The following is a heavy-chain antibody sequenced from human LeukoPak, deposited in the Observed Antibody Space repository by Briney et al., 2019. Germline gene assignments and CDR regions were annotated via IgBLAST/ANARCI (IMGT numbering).Heavy chain of an antibody. CDR2: ISWNSGSI. CDR1: GFTFDDYA. Sequence: PGGSLRLSCAASGFTFDDYAMHWVRQAPGKGLEWVSGISWNSGSIDYADSVKGRFTISRDNAKNSLYLQMNSLRAEDTALYYCAKGAGSYFYYGMDVWGQGTTATVSS. V-gene: IGHV3-9*01. CDR3: AKGAGSYFYYGMDV. D-gene: IGHD3-10*01. J-gene: IGHJ6*02.